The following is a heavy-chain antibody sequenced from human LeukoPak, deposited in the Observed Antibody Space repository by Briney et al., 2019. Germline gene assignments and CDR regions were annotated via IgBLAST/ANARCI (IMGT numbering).Heavy chain of an antibody. J-gene: IGHJ4*02. Sequence: ASLKLSCKASGYTFTGYYMHWVRQAPGKGLEWMGWINPNSGGTNYAQKFQGRVTMTRDTSISTAYMELSRLRSDDTAVYYCARDVTGDGGYWGQGALVTVSS. CDR3: ARDVTGDGGY. CDR1: GYTFTGYY. V-gene: IGHV1-2*02. D-gene: IGHD7-27*01. CDR2: INPNSGGT.